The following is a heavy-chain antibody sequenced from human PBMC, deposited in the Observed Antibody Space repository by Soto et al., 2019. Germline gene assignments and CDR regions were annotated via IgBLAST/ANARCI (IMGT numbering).Heavy chain of an antibody. CDR3: AQSIDRYNPFDA. CDR1: GGSFSDYY. Sequence: QVRLQQWGAGLLKPSETLSLTCAVYGGSFSDYYWSWIRQPPGKGLEWMGEINHSGSTHYNPSLKSRATISVKTSKKQLSLKLSSVTAADTAVYYCAQSIDRYNPFDAWGQGTLVTVSS. CDR2: INHSGST. V-gene: IGHV4-34*01. J-gene: IGHJ4*02. D-gene: IGHD6-6*01.